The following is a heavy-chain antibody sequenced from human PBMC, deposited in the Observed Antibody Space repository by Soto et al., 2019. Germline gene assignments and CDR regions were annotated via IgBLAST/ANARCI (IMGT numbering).Heavy chain of an antibody. CDR1: GGCISSSSYS. V-gene: IGHV4-39*01. J-gene: IGHJ4*02. CDR2: VDYTGNT. Sequence: SETLSLTCTVSGGCISSSSYSWGCIRQPPGKGLEWIASVDYTGNTFYNPSLTSRVTISVDTSKNQFSLKVTSVTAADTAVYYCASINKGHGTYSWGQGTLVTVSS. CDR3: ASINKGHGTYS.